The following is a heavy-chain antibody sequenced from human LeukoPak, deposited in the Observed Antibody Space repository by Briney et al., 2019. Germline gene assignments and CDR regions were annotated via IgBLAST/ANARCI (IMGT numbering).Heavy chain of an antibody. V-gene: IGHV1-2*02. D-gene: IGHD3-22*01. CDR2: INPNSGGT. Sequence: APVKVSCKASGSTFTAYYMHWVRQAPGQGLEWMGWINPNSGGTNYAQKFQGRVTMTRDTSISTAYMELSRLRSDDTAVYYCASGPYYYDSSDYPAPYYFDYWGQGTLVTVSS. CDR3: ASGPYYYDSSDYPAPYYFDY. J-gene: IGHJ4*02. CDR1: GSTFTAYY.